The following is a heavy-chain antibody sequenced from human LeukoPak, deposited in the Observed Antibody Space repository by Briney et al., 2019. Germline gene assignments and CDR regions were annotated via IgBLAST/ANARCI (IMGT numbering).Heavy chain of an antibody. Sequence: SETLSLTCAVYGGSFSGYYWSWIRQPPGKGLEWIGEINHSGSTNYNPSLKSRVTISVDTSKNQFSLKLSSVTAADTAVYYCASFSGYSESWGQGTLVTVSS. CDR1: GGSFSGYY. CDR2: INHSGST. V-gene: IGHV4-34*01. J-gene: IGHJ5*02. D-gene: IGHD3-22*01. CDR3: ASFSGYSES.